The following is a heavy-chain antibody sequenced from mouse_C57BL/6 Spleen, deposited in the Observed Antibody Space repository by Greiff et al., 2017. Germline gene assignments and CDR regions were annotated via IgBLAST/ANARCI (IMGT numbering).Heavy chain of an antibody. D-gene: IGHD4-1*01. CDR3: ARHWDEWYFDV. Sequence: QVQLQQPGAELVKPGASVKLSCKASGYTFTSYWMHWVKQRPGRGLEWIGRIDPNRGGTKYNEKFKSKATLTVDKPSSTAYMQLSSLTSEDSEVYYCARHWDEWYFDVWGTGTTVTVSS. CDR2: IDPNRGGT. J-gene: IGHJ1*03. CDR1: GYTFTSYW. V-gene: IGHV1-72*01.